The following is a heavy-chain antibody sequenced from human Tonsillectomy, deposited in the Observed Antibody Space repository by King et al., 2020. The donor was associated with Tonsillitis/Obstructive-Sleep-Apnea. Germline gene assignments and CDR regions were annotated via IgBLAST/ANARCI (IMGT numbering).Heavy chain of an antibody. CDR2: IHGSGSP. Sequence: QLQESGPGLVKPSETLSLNCTVSGGSIRSYYWSWIRQPPGKGLEWIGYIHGSGSPNYNPSLKSRVTISVDKSKNWLYLRLSSVTAADTAVYFCARLDHDVLPGPTWCCDYWGQGTLVTVSS. CDR1: GGSIRSYY. CDR3: ARLDHDVLPGPTWCCDY. J-gene: IGHJ4*02. V-gene: IGHV4-59*01. D-gene: IGHD3-9*01.